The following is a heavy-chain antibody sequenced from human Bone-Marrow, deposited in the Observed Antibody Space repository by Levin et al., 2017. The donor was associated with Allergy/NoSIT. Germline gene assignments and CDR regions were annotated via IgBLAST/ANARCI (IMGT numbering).Heavy chain of an antibody. CDR1: GFTFTSSA. Sequence: ASVKVSCKASGFTFTSSAVQWVRQARGQRLEWIGYIVVGTGNRNYAQKLQERVTISWDMSTSTAYMDLSSLRSEDTAVYYCAAMDFYDSSGYHGFESWGQGTLVSVSS. CDR3: AAMDFYDSSGYHGFES. J-gene: IGHJ4*02. D-gene: IGHD3-22*01. CDR2: IVVGTGNR. V-gene: IGHV1-58*01.